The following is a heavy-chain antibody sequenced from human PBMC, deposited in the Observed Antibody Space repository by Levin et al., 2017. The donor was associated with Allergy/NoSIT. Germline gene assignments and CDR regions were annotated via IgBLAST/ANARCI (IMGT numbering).Heavy chain of an antibody. CDR2: IDWDDDK. CDR1: GFSLSTRGMC. CDR3: ARMSYYDSSGYYIGRGWFDP. Sequence: SGPTLVKPTQTLTLTCTFSGFSLSTRGMCLTWIRQPPGKALEWLAFIDWDDDKYYNTSLKTRLTISKDTSKNQVVLTMTNMEPVATATYYCARMSYYDSSGYYIGRGWFDPWGQGTLVTVSS. J-gene: IGHJ5*02. D-gene: IGHD3-22*01. V-gene: IGHV2-70*01.